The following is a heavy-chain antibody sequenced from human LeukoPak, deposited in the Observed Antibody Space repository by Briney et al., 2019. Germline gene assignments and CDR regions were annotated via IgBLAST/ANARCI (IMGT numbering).Heavy chain of an antibody. D-gene: IGHD5-18*01. CDR1: GGSFSGYY. J-gene: IGHJ4*02. CDR3: ANLRGYSYGAGDY. Sequence: SETLSLTCAVYGGSFSGYYWSWIRQPPGKGLEWIGEINHSGSTNYNPSLKSRVTISVDTSKNQFSLKLSSVTAADTAVYYCANLRGYSYGAGDYWGQGTLVTVSS. V-gene: IGHV4-34*01. CDR2: INHSGST.